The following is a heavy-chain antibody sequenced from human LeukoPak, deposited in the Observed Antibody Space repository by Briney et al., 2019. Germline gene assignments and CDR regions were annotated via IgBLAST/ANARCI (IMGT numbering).Heavy chain of an antibody. Sequence: GASVKVSCKAIGYTFITYGSAWVRQAPGQGLEWMGWISTYKGTTNYTQKFQGRVAMTTDTSTSTAYMELRSLRSDDTAVYYCARYGSNWNHYMDVWGKGTTVTVSS. J-gene: IGHJ6*03. V-gene: IGHV1-18*04. D-gene: IGHD6-13*01. CDR3: ARYGSNWNHYMDV. CDR2: ISTYKGTT. CDR1: GYTFITYG.